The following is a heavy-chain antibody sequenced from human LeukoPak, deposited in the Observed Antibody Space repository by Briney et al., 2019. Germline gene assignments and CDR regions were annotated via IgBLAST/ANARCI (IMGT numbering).Heavy chain of an antibody. J-gene: IGHJ4*02. CDR1: GGSISSSSYY. Sequence: SETLSLTCTVSGGSISSSSYYWGWIRQPPGKGLEWIGSIYYSGSTYYNPSLKSRVTISVDTSKNQFSLKLSSVTAADTAVYYCASLIETAGDLFDYRGQGTLVTVSS. V-gene: IGHV4-39*01. CDR3: ASLIETAGDLFDY. CDR2: IYYSGST. D-gene: IGHD2-21*02.